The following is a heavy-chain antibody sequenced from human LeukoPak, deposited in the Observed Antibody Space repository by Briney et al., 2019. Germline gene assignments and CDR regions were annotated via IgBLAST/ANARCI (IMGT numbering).Heavy chain of an antibody. V-gene: IGHV4-39*01. J-gene: IGHJ5*02. CDR3: ARSNSYVNWFDP. Sequence: SETLSLTCTVSGGSISSNNYYWGWIRQPPGKGLEWLGSIYYSGSTYYNPSLKSRVTISVDTSKNQFSLKLSSVTAADTDVYYCARSNSYVNWFDPWGQGTLVTVSS. CDR1: GGSISSNNYY. CDR2: IYYSGST. D-gene: IGHD4-23*01.